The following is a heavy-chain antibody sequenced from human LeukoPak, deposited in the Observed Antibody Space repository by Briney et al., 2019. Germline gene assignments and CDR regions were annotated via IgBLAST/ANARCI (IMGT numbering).Heavy chain of an antibody. D-gene: IGHD3-10*01. V-gene: IGHV3-9*01. CDR1: GFTFDDYA. CDR3: AKDSGGYYGSGSYSTD. CDR2: ISWNSGSI. J-gene: IGHJ4*02. Sequence: GRSLRLSCAASGFTFDDYAMHWVRQAPGKGLEWVSGISWNSGSIGYADSVKGRFTISRDNAKNSLCLQMNSLRAEDTALYYCAKDSGGYYGSGSYSTDWGQGTLVTVSS.